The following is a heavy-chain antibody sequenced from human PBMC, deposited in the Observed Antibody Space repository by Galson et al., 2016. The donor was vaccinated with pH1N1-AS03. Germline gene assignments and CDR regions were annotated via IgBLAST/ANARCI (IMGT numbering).Heavy chain of an antibody. CDR3: ARGAPGDHLLSPLWN. J-gene: IGHJ4*02. D-gene: IGHD2-2*01. CDR2: IKQDGSEK. Sequence: GLEWVANIKQDGSEKFYVDSLKGRFTISRDNAKNSLYLQMSSLRAEDTAIYYCARGAPGDHLLSPLWNWGQGTLVTVSS. V-gene: IGHV3-7*01.